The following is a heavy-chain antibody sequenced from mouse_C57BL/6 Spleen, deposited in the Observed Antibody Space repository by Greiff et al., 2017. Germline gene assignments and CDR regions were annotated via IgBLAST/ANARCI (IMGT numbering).Heavy chain of an antibody. CDR2: IGPGSGST. D-gene: IGHD2-14*01. J-gene: IGHJ2*01. V-gene: IGHV1-77*01. CDR1: GYTFTDYD. CDR3: ARLRQYDDY. Sequence: VQGVESGGGLVKPGGSVKLSCTASGYTFTDYDINWVKQRPGKGLEWVGKIGPGSGSTYYNDKLKGTVTLTADKATSTAYLQLSSLTSEDSAVYFCARLRQYDDYWGQGTTLTVSS.